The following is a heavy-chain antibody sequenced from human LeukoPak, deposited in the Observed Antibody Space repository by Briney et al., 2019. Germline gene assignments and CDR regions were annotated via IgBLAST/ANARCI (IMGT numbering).Heavy chain of an antibody. D-gene: IGHD4-23*01. Sequence: SQTLSLTCAVSGASISIRDYSWNWIRQPPGKGLEWIGSIYYSGSTYYNPSLKSQVTISVDTSKNQFSLKLSSVTAADTAVYYCARRSTTVGLSWFDPWGQGTLVTVSS. V-gene: IGHV4-30-2*03. CDR2: IYYSGST. CDR1: GASISIRDYS. CDR3: ARRSTTVGLSWFDP. J-gene: IGHJ5*02.